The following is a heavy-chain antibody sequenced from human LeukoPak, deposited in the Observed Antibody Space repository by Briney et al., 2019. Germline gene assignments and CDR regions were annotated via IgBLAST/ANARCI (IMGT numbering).Heavy chain of an antibody. CDR2: IYYTGST. V-gene: IGHV4-39*01. CDR3: ARHRAIFGVVIIPPPDY. Sequence: SETLSLTCTVSGGSISSSSYYWGWLRQPPGKGLEWIGGIYYTGSTYYNPSLKSRVTISVDTSKNQFSLKLSSVTAADTAVYYCARHRAIFGVVIIPPPDYWGQGTLVTVSS. J-gene: IGHJ4*02. CDR1: GGSISSSSYY. D-gene: IGHD3-3*01.